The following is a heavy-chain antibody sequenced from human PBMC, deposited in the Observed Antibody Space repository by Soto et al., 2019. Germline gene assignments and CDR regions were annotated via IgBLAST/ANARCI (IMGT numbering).Heavy chain of an antibody. D-gene: IGHD6-6*01. CDR2: IYYSGST. CDR3: ASKGSSSFLIYYYYGMDV. J-gene: IGHJ6*02. Sequence: SETLSLTCTVSGLSISSSSYYWGWMCQPPGKGLEWIGSIYYSGSTYYNPSLKSRVTISVDTSKSQFSLKLSSVTAADTAVYYCASKGSSSFLIYYYYGMDVWGQGTTVT. V-gene: IGHV4-39*01. CDR1: GLSISSSSYY.